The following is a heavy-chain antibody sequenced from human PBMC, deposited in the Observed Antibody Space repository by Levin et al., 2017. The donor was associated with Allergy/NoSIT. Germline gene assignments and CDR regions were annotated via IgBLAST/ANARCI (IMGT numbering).Heavy chain of an antibody. V-gene: IGHV3-30*04. CDR1: GFTFSSYA. CDR2: ISYDGSNK. D-gene: IGHD1-26*01. Sequence: GESLKISCAASGFTFSSYAMHWVRQAPGKGLEWVAVISYDGSNKYYADSVKGRFTISRDNSKNTLYLQMNSLRAEDTAVYYCARDRSGSYAYFDYWGQGTLVTVSS. CDR3: ARDRSGSYAYFDY. J-gene: IGHJ4*02.